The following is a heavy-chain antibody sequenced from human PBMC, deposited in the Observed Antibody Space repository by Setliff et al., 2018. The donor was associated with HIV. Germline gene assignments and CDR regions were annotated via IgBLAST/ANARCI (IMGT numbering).Heavy chain of an antibody. CDR2: IYTSGST. V-gene: IGHV4-59*01. CDR1: GGSISSYY. CDR3: ARTRGYSYGTLAGFDY. Sequence: PSETLSLTCTVSGGSISSYYWSWIRQPPGKGLEWIGYIYTSGSTNYNPSLKSRVTISVDTSKNQFSLKLSSVTAADTAVYYCARTRGYSYGTLAGFDYWGRGSLVTVSS. J-gene: IGHJ4*01. D-gene: IGHD5-18*01.